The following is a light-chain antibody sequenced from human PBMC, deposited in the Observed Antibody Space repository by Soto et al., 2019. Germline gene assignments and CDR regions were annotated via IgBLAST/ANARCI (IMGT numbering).Light chain of an antibody. CDR1: QTVSRY. CDR3: QQTYSKLWT. V-gene: IGKV1-39*01. Sequence: IQLTQSPSSPSAPVGDTVTIPCPPSQTVSRYIDWYQQKSGTAPQLLIYAASTLHTGVPSRFSGRGSGTDFTLTINNLQREDFADYFCQQTYSKLWTFGQGTKVDI. J-gene: IGKJ1*01. CDR2: AAS.